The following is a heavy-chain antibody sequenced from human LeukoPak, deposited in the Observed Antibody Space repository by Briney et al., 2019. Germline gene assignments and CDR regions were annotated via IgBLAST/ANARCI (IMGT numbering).Heavy chain of an antibody. Sequence: GGSLRLSCGASGFIFSKYGMHGVRQAPGKGLEWVAFINDKGVDKNYADSVKGRFTISRDNSKNTLVLQMNSLRSEDTAVYFCARDNRDWALDYWGQGTLVTVSS. V-gene: IGHV3-30*02. D-gene: IGHD2-21*02. CDR3: ARDNRDWALDY. CDR2: INDKGVDK. J-gene: IGHJ4*02. CDR1: GFIFSKYG.